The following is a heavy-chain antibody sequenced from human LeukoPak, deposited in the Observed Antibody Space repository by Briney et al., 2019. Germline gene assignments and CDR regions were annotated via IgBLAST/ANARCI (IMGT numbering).Heavy chain of an antibody. Sequence: ESLKISCKDSGYSFANYWIGWVRQMPGKGLEWMGIIHPGNSNTKYSPSFQGQVTISADRSISTAYLQWGSLKASDTAVYYCARHNNWGFDYWGQGALVTVSS. CDR3: ARHNNWGFDY. J-gene: IGHJ4*02. CDR2: IHPGNSNT. CDR1: GYSFANYW. D-gene: IGHD7-27*01. V-gene: IGHV5-51*01.